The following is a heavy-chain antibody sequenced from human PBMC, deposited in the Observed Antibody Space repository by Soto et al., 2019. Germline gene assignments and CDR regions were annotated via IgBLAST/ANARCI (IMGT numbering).Heavy chain of an antibody. CDR3: ARHKYHSSSPSAY. V-gene: IGHV4-30-4*01. CDR1: GGSISSGDYY. J-gene: IGHJ4*02. D-gene: IGHD3-22*01. CDR2: IYYSGST. Sequence: SETLSLTCTVSGGSISSGDYYWSWIRQPPGKGLEWIGYIYYSGSTYYNPSLKSRVTISVDTSKNQFSLKLSSVTAADTAVYYCARHKYHSSSPSAYWGQGTLVTVSS.